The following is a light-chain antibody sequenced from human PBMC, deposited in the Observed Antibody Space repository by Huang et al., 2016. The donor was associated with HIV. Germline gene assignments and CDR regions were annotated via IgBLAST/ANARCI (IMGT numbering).Light chain of an antibody. V-gene: IGKV3-15*01. J-gene: IGKJ1*01. CDR1: QSVSRN. CDR2: GAS. CDR3: QQYDGWPRT. Sequence: EIVMTQSPATLSVSPGERVTLFCRASQSVSRNLAWYQQKFGQSPRLLIYGASTGATGIPAWFSGSGSGTEFNFTITSLQSEDLALYYCQQYDGWPRTFGQGTRVEI.